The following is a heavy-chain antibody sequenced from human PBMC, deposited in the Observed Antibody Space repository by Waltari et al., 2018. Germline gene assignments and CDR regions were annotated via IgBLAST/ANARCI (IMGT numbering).Heavy chain of an antibody. J-gene: IGHJ4*02. V-gene: IGHV3-23*01. CDR2: ISGSGGST. D-gene: IGHD2-15*01. Sequence: EVQLLESGGGLVQPGGSLRLSCAASGFTFSSYAMSWVRQAPGKGLEWVSAISGSGGSTYYADSVKGRFTISRDNSKNTLYLQMNSLRSEDTAVYYCARDPTPRYCSGGSCHKTVNDFDYWGQGTLVTVSS. CDR1: GFTFSSYA. CDR3: ARDPTPRYCSGGSCHKTVNDFDY.